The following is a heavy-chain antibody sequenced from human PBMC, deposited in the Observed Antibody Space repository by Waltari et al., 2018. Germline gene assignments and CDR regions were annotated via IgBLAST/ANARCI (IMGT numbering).Heavy chain of an antibody. CDR3: ARVEVGATYYYGMDV. CDR2: IYYSGST. V-gene: IGHV4-39*07. D-gene: IGHD1-26*01. J-gene: IGHJ6*02. CDR1: GGSISSSSYY. Sequence: QLQLQESGPGLVKPSETLSLTCTVSGGSISSSSYYWGWIRQPPGKGLEWIGSIYYSGSTYYNPSLKSRVTISVDTSKNQFSLKLSSVTAADTAVYYCARVEVGATYYYGMDVWGQGTTVTVSS.